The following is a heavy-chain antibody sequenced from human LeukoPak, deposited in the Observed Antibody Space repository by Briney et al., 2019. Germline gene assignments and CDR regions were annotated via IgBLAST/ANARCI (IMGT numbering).Heavy chain of an antibody. Sequence: GGSLRLSCAASGFTVSSNYMSWVRQAPGKGLEWVSVIYSGGSTYYADSVKGRFTISRDNSKNTLYLQMNSLRAEDTAVYYCARDSPPVAAAGYFDYWGQGTLVTVSS. CDR3: ARDSPPVAAAGYFDY. D-gene: IGHD6-13*01. V-gene: IGHV3-66*01. CDR2: IYSGGST. J-gene: IGHJ4*02. CDR1: GFTVSSNY.